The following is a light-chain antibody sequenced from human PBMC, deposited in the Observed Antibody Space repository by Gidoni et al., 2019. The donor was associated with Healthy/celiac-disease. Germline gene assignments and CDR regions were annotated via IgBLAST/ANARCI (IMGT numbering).Light chain of an antibody. Sequence: DIVMTQSPLSLHVTPGEPASISCRSSQSLLHSNGYNYLDWYLQKPGHSPQLLIYLGSNRASGVPDRFSGSGSGTDFTLKISRVEAEDVGVYYCMQALQTPWTFGQGTKVEIK. V-gene: IGKV2-28*01. CDR3: MQALQTPWT. J-gene: IGKJ1*01. CDR2: LGS. CDR1: QSLLHSNGYNY.